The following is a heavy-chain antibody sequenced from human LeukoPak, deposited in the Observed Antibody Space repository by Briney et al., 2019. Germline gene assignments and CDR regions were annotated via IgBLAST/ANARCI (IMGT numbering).Heavy chain of an antibody. Sequence: GASVKVSCKASGYAFTSYYMHWVRRAPGQGLEWMGIINTSGGSTSYAQKFQGRVTMTRDTSTSTVYMELSSLRSEDTAVYYCATLGSFDYWGQGTLVTVSS. J-gene: IGHJ4*02. CDR1: GYAFTSYY. V-gene: IGHV1-46*01. CDR3: ATLGSFDY. CDR2: INTSGGST. D-gene: IGHD7-27*01.